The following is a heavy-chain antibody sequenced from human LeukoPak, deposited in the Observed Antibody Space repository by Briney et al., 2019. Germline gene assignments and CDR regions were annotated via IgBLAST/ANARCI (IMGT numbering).Heavy chain of an antibody. CDR2: IRNDGSKD. J-gene: IGHJ5*02. CDR3: VKGGSSSHNWFDP. D-gene: IGHD6-13*01. Sequence: PGGSLRLSCAASGFTFSSYGMHWVRQAPGKGLEWVAFIRNDGSKDYYPDSVKGRFTISRDNSRSTLDLQMHSLRIEDTAVYYCVKGGSSSHNWFDPWGQGILVTVSS. V-gene: IGHV3-30*02. CDR1: GFTFSSYG.